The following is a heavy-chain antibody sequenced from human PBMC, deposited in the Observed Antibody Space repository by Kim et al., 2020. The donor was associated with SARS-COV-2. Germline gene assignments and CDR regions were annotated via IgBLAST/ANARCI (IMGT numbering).Heavy chain of an antibody. CDR2: ISYDGSNK. D-gene: IGHD3-3*01. CDR3: ARDFDDFWFDY. Sequence: GGSLRLSCAASGFTFSSYAMHWVRQAPGKGLEWVAVISYDGSNKYYADSVKGRFTISRDNSKNTLYLQMNSLRAEDTAVYYCARDFDDFWFDYWGQGTLVTVSS. CDR1: GFTFSSYA. J-gene: IGHJ4*02. V-gene: IGHV3-30-3*01.